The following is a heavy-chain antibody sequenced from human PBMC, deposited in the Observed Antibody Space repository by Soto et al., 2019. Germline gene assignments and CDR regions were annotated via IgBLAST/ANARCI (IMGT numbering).Heavy chain of an antibody. D-gene: IGHD6-13*01. V-gene: IGHV3-23*04. CDR2: ISGTGDNT. CDR1: GFTFSSFA. CDR3: AKDVVLLIAAVGQYLDC. Sequence: VQLVESGGGLVQPGGSLRLSCAASGFTFSSFAMSWVRQAPGKGLEWVSAISGTGDNTYYANSVKGRFSISRDNSKSTLYLQMDSLRAEDTAVYYCAKDVVLLIAAVGQYLDCWGQGVLVTVSS. J-gene: IGHJ4*02.